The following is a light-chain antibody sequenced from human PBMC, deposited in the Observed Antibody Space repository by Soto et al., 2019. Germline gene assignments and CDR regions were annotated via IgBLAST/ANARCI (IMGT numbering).Light chain of an antibody. V-gene: IGKV4-1*01. J-gene: IGKJ3*01. CDR2: WAS. Sequence: DIVLTQSPDSLAVSLGERATINCKSSQSVFFNPNNKNQLAWYQQKPGHPPKLLFSWASTRQSGVPDRFSGSGSGTDFTLTISSLQAEDVAVYYCQQYYSVPFTFGPGTKVDIK. CDR3: QQYYSVPFT. CDR1: QSVFFNPNNKNQ.